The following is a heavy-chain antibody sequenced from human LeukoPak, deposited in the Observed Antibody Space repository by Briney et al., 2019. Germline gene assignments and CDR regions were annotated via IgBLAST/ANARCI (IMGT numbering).Heavy chain of an antibody. CDR3: TRVLVDGDSSGYYLTDYYYYGMDV. V-gene: IGHV3-73*01. J-gene: IGHJ6*02. D-gene: IGHD3-22*01. CDR2: IRSKANSYAT. Sequence: PGGSLKLSCAASGFTFSGSAMHWVRQASGKGLEWVGRIRSKANSYATAYAASVKGRFTISRDDSKNTAYLQMNSLKTEDTAVYYCTRVLVDGDSSGYYLTDYYYYGMDVWGQGTTVTVSS. CDR1: GFTFSGSA.